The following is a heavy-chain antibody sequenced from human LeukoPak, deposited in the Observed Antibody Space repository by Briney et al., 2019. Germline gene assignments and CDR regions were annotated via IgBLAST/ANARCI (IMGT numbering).Heavy chain of an antibody. CDR3: ARDLGYSGYLDY. D-gene: IGHD5-12*01. V-gene: IGHV3-53*01. CDR1: GFTFSNNY. J-gene: IGHJ4*02. Sequence: PGGSLRLSCVASGFTFSNNYMSWARQAPGKGLEWVSVIYSGGGTSYTDSVKGRFTISRDNSKNTLYLQMNSLRAEDTAVYYCARDLGYSGYLDYWGQGTLVTVSS. CDR2: IYSGGGT.